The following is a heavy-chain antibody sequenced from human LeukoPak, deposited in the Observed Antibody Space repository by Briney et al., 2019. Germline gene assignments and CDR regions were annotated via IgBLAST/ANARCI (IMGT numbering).Heavy chain of an antibody. J-gene: IGHJ3*01. CDR2: IYSGGST. CDR3: ARAVHYYDSLGAAFDL. Sequence: GGSLRLSCSASGFTFSSFPMHWVRQAPGKGLEWVSVIYSGGSTYYADSVKGRFTISRDNSKNTLYLQMNSLRAEDTAVYYCARAVHYYDSLGAAFDLWGQGTMVTVSS. D-gene: IGHD3-22*01. CDR1: GFTFSSFP. V-gene: IGHV3-66*01.